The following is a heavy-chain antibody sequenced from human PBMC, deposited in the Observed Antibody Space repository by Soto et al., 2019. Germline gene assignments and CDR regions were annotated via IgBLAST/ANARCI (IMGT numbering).Heavy chain of an antibody. CDR3: ARDHAILSPADYYYYYMDV. CDR1: GYTFTSYA. J-gene: IGHJ6*03. Sequence: GASVKVSCKASGYTFTSYAMHWVRQAPGQRLEWMGWINAGNGNTKYSQKFQGRVTITRDTSASTAYMELSSLRSEDTAVYYCARDHAILSPADYYYYYMDVWGKGTTVTVSS. V-gene: IGHV1-3*01. D-gene: IGHD2-15*01. CDR2: INAGNGNT.